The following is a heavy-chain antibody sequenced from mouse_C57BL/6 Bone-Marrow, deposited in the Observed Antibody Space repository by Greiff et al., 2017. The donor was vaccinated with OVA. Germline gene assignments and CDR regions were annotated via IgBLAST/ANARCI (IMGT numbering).Heavy chain of an antibody. V-gene: IGHV1-26*01. CDR2: INPNNGGT. D-gene: IGHD2-3*01. J-gene: IGHJ3*01. Sequence: VQLQQSGPELVKPGASVKISCKASGYTFTDYYMNWVKQSHGKSLEWIGDINPNNGGTSYNQKFKGKATLTVDKSSSTAYMELRSLTSEDSAVYYYARLAPYDGYYVWFAYWGQGTLVTVSA. CDR1: GYTFTDYY. CDR3: ARLAPYDGYYVWFAY.